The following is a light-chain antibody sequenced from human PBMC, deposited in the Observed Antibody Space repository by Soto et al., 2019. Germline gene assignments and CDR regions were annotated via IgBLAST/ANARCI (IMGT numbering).Light chain of an antibody. Sequence: DIQMTQSPSTLSASVGDRGTITCRASQNINSWLAWYQQKPGKAPNLLIYDASTLESGVPSRFSGSGSGTEFTLTISSLQPEDFATYYCQQFHSFSRTFGQGTKVEVK. J-gene: IGKJ1*01. CDR2: DAS. V-gene: IGKV1-5*01. CDR1: QNINSW. CDR3: QQFHSFSRT.